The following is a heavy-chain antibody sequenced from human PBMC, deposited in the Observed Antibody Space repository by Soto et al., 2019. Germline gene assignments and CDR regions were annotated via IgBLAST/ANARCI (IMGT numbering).Heavy chain of an antibody. CDR2: ISSSSSYI. CDR1: GFTFSSYS. J-gene: IGHJ6*02. V-gene: IGHV3-21*01. D-gene: IGHD5-18*01. CDR3: ARDGNVDTAMVVMTYYYYGMDV. Sequence: GGSLRLSCAASGFTFSSYSMNWVRQAPGKGLEWVSSISSSSSYIYYADSVKGRFTISRDNAKNSLYLQMNSLRAEDTAVYYCARDGNVDTAMVVMTYYYYGMDVWGQGTTVTGSS.